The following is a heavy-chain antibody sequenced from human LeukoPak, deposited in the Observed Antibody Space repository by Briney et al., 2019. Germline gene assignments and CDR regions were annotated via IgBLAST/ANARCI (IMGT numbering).Heavy chain of an antibody. J-gene: IGHJ4*02. CDR3: AREIPGGAVTLDY. CDR2: IKEDGSEK. V-gene: IGHV3-7*01. D-gene: IGHD1-26*01. Sequence: GGSLRLSCAASGFTFHNNGMSWVRQAPGKGLEWVANIKEDGSEKYHVDSVKGRFTISRDNAKNSLYLQMNSLRAEDSAVYYCAREIPGGAVTLDYWGQGTLVTVSS. CDR1: GFTFHNNG.